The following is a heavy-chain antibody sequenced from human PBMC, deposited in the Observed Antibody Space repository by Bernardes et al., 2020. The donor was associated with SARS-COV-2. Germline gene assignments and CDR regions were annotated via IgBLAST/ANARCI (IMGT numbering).Heavy chain of an antibody. CDR3: AKGHRSSSDYFDY. CDR1: GFTFSSYA. Sequence: GGSLRLSCAASGFTFSSYAMSWVRQAPGEGLEWVSAISGSGGSTYYADSVKGRFTISRDNSKNTLYLQMNSLRAEDTAVYYCAKGHRSSSDYFDYWGQGTLVTVSS. V-gene: IGHV3-23*01. CDR2: ISGSGGST. J-gene: IGHJ4*02. D-gene: IGHD6-6*01.